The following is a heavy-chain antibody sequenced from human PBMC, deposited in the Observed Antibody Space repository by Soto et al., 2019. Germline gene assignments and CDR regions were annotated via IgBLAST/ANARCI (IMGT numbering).Heavy chain of an antibody. CDR1: GGTFSSYT. CDR3: AGVVAGTGRDYYYYGMDV. V-gene: IGHV1-69*02. Sequence: QVQLVQSGAEVKKPGSSVKVSCKASGGTFSSYTISWVRQAAGQGLEWMGRIIPILGIANYAQKIHGRVTSTADKSTSTAYMELSSLRSEDTAVYYCAGVVAGTGRDYYYYGMDVWGQGTTVTVSS. CDR2: IIPILGIA. D-gene: IGHD6-19*01. J-gene: IGHJ6*02.